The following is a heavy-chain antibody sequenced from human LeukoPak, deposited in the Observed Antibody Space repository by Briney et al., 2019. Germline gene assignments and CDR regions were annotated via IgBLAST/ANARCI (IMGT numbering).Heavy chain of an antibody. CDR1: GYSFTSYW. D-gene: IGHD3-9*01. V-gene: IGHV5-51*01. Sequence: GESLKISCKGSGYSFTSYWIGWVRQMPGKGLEWMRIIYPGDSDTRYSPSFQGQVTISADKSISTAYLQWSSLKASDTAMYYCARQGPYLRYFDWLDDAEKNWFDPWGQGTLVTVSS. J-gene: IGHJ5*02. CDR3: ARQGPYLRYFDWLDDAEKNWFDP. CDR2: IYPGDSDT.